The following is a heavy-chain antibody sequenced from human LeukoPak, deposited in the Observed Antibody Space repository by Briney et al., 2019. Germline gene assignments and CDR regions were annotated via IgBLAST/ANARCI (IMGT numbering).Heavy chain of an antibody. Sequence: GGSLRLSCAASGFTFSNCGMHWVRQAPGKGLEWVADIWYDGSYKYYADSVKGRFTISRDNSKNTLYLQMNSLRAEDTAVYYYAKNFYVGPVLARYFDYWGQGTLVTVSS. V-gene: IGHV3-33*06. CDR1: GFTFSNCG. CDR2: IWYDGSYK. J-gene: IGHJ4*02. D-gene: IGHD2-8*02. CDR3: AKNFYVGPVLARYFDY.